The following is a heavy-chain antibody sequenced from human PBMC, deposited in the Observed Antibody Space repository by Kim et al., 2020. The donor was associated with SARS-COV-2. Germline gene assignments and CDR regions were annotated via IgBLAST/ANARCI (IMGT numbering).Heavy chain of an antibody. CDR2: IYPGDSDT. V-gene: IGHV5-51*01. CDR1: GYSFTSYW. Sequence: GESLKISCKGSGYSFTSYWIGWVRQMPGKGLEWMVIIYPGDSDTRYSPSFQGQVTISADKSISTAYLQWSSLKASDTAMYYCARHCYYGSGSYSYNWFEPWGQGTLVTVSA. D-gene: IGHD3-10*01. J-gene: IGHJ5*02. CDR3: ARHCYYGSGSYSYNWFEP.